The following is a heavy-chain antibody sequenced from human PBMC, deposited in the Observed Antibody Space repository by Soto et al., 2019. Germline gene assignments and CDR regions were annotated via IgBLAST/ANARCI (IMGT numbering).Heavy chain of an antibody. V-gene: IGHV4-59*01. J-gene: IGHJ4*02. Sequence: ENLSLTCIVSGRSISSYYWSWIRQPPGKGLDWIGYIYYSGSTNYNPSLKSRVTISVDTSKNQFSLKLSSVTAADTAVYYCARAGDYIWGSYRYLPTYFDYWGQGTLVTVSS. CDR1: GRSISSYY. CDR3: ARAGDYIWGSYRYLPTYFDY. D-gene: IGHD3-16*02. CDR2: IYYSGST.